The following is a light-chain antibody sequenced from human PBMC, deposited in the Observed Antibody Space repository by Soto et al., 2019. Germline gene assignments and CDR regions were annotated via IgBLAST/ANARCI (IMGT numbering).Light chain of an antibody. CDR1: QSVSST. CDR2: DAY. Sequence: ILITQSPPTLSVPPVERATLSCRASQSVSSTLAWYQQKPGQAPRPLIYDAYNRATGIPPRFSGSGSGTDFTLTISSLEPEDSAVYYCQPRHMWPITFGQGTRLEIK. J-gene: IGKJ5*01. CDR3: QPRHMWPIT. V-gene: IGKV3-11*01.